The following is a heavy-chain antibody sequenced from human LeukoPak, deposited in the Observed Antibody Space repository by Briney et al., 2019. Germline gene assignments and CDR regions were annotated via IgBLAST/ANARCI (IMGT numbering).Heavy chain of an antibody. Sequence: GGSLRLSCAASGFTFSSYGMHWVRQAPGKGLEWVAFIRYDGSNKYYADSVKGRFTISRDNSKNTLYLQMDSLRAEDTAVYYCAKDHLYSSSWGLLADYYYYMDVWGKGTTVTISS. CDR1: GFTFSSYG. D-gene: IGHD6-13*01. J-gene: IGHJ6*03. V-gene: IGHV3-30*02. CDR2: IRYDGSNK. CDR3: AKDHLYSSSWGLLADYYYYMDV.